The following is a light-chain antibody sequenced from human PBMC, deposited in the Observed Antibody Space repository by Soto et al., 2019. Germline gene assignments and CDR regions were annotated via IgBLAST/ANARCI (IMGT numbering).Light chain of an antibody. CDR1: QSVGSS. J-gene: IGKJ1*01. V-gene: IGKV3-20*01. Sequence: IGWPQSPSALSWSNEERAALSCRASQSVGSSLAWYQQKPGQAPRLLIYGASSRATGIPDRFSGSGSGTDFTLTISRLEPEDFAVYYCHQYDSWTFGQVTKV. CDR2: GAS. CDR3: HQYDSWT.